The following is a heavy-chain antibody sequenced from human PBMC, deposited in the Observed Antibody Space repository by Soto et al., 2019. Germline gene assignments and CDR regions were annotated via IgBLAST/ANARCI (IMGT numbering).Heavy chain of an antibody. J-gene: IGHJ3*02. CDR1: GFSFSIYA. Sequence: QVQLVESGGGVVQPGRSLRLSCAASGFSFSIYAMHWVRQAPCKGLEWVAVISYHGSTEYYGDSVKGRFTISIDNSKNTLYLQMYSLRPEDTAIYYCAGGYSYGPNWESDALDSWGQGAMVTVSS. D-gene: IGHD5-18*01. CDR3: AGGYSYGPNWESDALDS. V-gene: IGHV3-30-3*01. CDR2: ISYHGSTE.